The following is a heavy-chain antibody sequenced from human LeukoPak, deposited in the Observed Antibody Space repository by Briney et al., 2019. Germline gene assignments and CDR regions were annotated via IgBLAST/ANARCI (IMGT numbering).Heavy chain of an antibody. V-gene: IGHV3-53*05. J-gene: IGHJ4*02. CDR1: GFIVNTNY. CDR2: IYADGNT. D-gene: IGHD2-2*01. Sequence: PGGSLRLSCAASGFIVNTNYMTWVRQAPGRGLEWVSFIYADGNTYYADSVKGRFTISRDNSKNTLYLQMNSLRAEDTAVYYCARDGIRYCSSTSCYAGGEPFDYWGQGTLVTVSS. CDR3: ARDGIRYCSSTSCYAGGEPFDY.